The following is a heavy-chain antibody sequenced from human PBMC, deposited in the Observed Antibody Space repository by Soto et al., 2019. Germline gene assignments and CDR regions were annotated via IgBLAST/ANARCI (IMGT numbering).Heavy chain of an antibody. D-gene: IGHD6-19*01. CDR2: ISSSGSTI. V-gene: IGHV3-11*01. CDR1: GFTFSDYY. CDR3: ARVTPIAVAEDNWFDP. J-gene: IGHJ5*02. Sequence: PVGSLRLSCAASGFTFSDYYMSWIRQAPGKGLEWVSYISSSGSTIYYADSVKGRFTISRDNAKNSLYLQMNSLRAEDTAVYYCARVTPIAVAEDNWFDPWGQGTLVTVSS.